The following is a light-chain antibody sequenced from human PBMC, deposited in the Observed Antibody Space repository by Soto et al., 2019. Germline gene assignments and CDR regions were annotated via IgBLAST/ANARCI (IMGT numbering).Light chain of an antibody. J-gene: IGKJ1*01. CDR1: QSVSASY. V-gene: IGKV3-15*01. Sequence: EIELTQSPATLSLSPGERATLSCRASQSVSASYLAWYQQKPGQAPSLLINAASSRATGIPARFSGSGSGTGFTLTISSLQSEDFAVYYCQQYNNWWTFGQGTKVDIK. CDR3: QQYNNWWT. CDR2: AAS.